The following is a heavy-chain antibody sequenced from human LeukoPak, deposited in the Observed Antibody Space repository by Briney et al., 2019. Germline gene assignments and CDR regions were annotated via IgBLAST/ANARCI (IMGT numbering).Heavy chain of an antibody. V-gene: IGHV4-39*01. D-gene: IGHD3-22*01. J-gene: IGHJ4*02. CDR1: GGSFSSTTYY. Sequence: SETLSLTCTVSGGSFSSTTYYWGWIGKPPGKGLEGFGGVYYSGSTYYNQSLKSRVTISVDTSKNQFSLKLTSVTAADTAVYYCARQYYDSSGYYPWYFDYWGQGTLVTVSS. CDR3: ARQYYDSSGYYPWYFDY. CDR2: VYYSGST.